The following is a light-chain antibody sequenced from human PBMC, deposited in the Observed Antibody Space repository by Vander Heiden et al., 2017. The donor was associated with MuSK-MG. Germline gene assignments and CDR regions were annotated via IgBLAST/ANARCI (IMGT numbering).Light chain of an antibody. CDR1: QGISSY. CDR2: AAS. V-gene: IGKV1-9*01. J-gene: IGKJ3*01. Sequence: DIQLTQSPSFLSASVGDRVTITCRASQGISSYLAWFQQKPGKAPKLLIYAASTLKSGVPSRFSGSGSGTEFTLTISSLQPEDFATYYCQQLNSDYHFGPGTKVDIK. CDR3: QQLNSDYH.